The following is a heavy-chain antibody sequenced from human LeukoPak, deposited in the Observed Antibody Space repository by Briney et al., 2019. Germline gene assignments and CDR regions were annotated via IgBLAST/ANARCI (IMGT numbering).Heavy chain of an antibody. J-gene: IGHJ6*03. CDR2: ISYDGSNK. V-gene: IGHV3-30-3*01. CDR3: AKDSDYGYYYYMDV. CDR1: GFTFSSYA. Sequence: PGGSLRLSCAASGFTFSSYAMHWVRQAPGEGLEWVAVISYDGSNKYYADSVKGRFTISRDNPKNTLYLQMDSLRVEDTAVYYCAKDSDYGYYYYMDVWGKGTTVTVSS. D-gene: IGHD4/OR15-4a*01.